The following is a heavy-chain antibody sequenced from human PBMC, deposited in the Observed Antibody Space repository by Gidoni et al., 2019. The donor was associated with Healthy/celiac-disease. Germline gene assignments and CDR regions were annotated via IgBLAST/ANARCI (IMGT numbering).Heavy chain of an antibody. D-gene: IGHD1-26*01. CDR3: AKQGWGSGSYYADY. Sequence: EVQLLESGGGLVQPGGSLRLSCAASGFTFSSYAMSWFRQAPGKGLEWVSAISGSGGSTYYADSVKGRFTISRDNSKNTLYLQMNSLRAEDTAVYYCAKQGWGSGSYYADYWGQGTLVTVSS. V-gene: IGHV3-23*01. J-gene: IGHJ4*02. CDR2: ISGSGGST. CDR1: GFTFSSYA.